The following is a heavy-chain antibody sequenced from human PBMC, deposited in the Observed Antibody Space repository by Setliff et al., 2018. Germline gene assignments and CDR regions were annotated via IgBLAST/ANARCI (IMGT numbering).Heavy chain of an antibody. V-gene: IGHV1-2*06. CDR3: ARDTLGYGDYVGFDI. CDR1: GYTLTELS. CDR2: INPNSGGT. Sequence: ASVKVSCKVSGYTLTELSRHWVRQAPGKGLEWMGRINPNSGGTNSAQKFQGRVTMTRDTSISTAYMELSRLRSDDTAVYYCARDTLGYGDYVGFDIWGQGTMVTVSS. J-gene: IGHJ3*02. D-gene: IGHD4-17*01.